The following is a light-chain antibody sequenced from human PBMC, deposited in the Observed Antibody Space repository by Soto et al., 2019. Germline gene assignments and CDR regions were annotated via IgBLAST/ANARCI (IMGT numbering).Light chain of an antibody. J-gene: IGKJ2*01. CDR3: QQYHNWPPQYT. V-gene: IGKV3-15*01. CDR2: GTS. CDR1: QSVASN. Sequence: EIVMTQSPASLSVSPGYGATLSCWASQSVASNVAWYQQKPGQGPRILIHGTSTRAAGVPARFSGSGSGTDFTLTIRSLQSEDFAVYYCQQYHNWPPQYTFGQGTKLQIK.